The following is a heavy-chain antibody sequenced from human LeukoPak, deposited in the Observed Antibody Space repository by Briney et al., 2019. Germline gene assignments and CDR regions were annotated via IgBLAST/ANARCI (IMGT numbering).Heavy chain of an antibody. CDR2: ISSSSSYI. V-gene: IGHV3-21*01. CDR1: GFTFSSYS. J-gene: IGHJ4*02. CDR3: ARIYFRWCRWGEVNFDY. D-gene: IGHD2-8*02. Sequence: GGSLRLSCAASGFTFSSYSMNWVRQAPGKGLEWVSSISSSSSYIYYADSVKGRFTISRDNAKNSLYLQMNSLRAEDTAVYYCARIYFRWCRWGEVNFDYWGQGTLVTVSS.